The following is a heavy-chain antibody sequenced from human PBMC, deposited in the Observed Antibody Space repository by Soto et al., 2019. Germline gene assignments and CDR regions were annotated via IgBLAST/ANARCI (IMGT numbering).Heavy chain of an antibody. CDR2: IPYDGSNK. D-gene: IGHD6-19*01. CDR3: ARRGSGWTESYYYGMDV. J-gene: IGHJ6*02. CDR1: GFTFSSYA. Sequence: GGSLRLSCAASGFTFSSYAMHWVRQAPGKGLEWVAVIPYDGSNKYYADSVKGRFTISRDNSKNTLYLQMNSLRAEDTAVYYCARRGSGWTESYYYGMDVWGQGTTVTVSS. V-gene: IGHV3-30-3*01.